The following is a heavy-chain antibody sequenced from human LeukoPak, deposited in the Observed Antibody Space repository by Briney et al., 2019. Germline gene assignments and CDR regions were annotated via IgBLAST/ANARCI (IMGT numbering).Heavy chain of an antibody. V-gene: IGHV3-53*01. J-gene: IGHJ4*02. CDR1: EFSVSSNY. D-gene: IGHD6-19*01. CDR3: ARGRFSGPDDY. CDR2: IYSGGAT. Sequence: GGSLRLSCAVSEFSVSSNYMDWVRQAPGKGLEWVSVIYSGGATYYADSVRGRFTISRDNSRNMVSLQMTSLGAEDTAVYYCARGRFSGPDDYWGQGTLVTVSS.